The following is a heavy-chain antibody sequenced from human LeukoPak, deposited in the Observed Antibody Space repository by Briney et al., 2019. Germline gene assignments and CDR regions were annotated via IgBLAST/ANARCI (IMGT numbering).Heavy chain of an antibody. CDR3: ARVGRYFDWYFDY. CDR1: GYTFISYA. J-gene: IGHJ4*02. V-gene: IGHV1-3*01. CDR2: INAGNGNT. D-gene: IGHD3-9*01. Sequence: ASVKVSCKASGYTFISYAMHWVRQAPGQRLEWMGWINAGNGNTKYSQKFQGRVTITRDTSASTAYMELSSLRSEDTAVYYCARVGRYFDWYFDYWGQGTLVTVSS.